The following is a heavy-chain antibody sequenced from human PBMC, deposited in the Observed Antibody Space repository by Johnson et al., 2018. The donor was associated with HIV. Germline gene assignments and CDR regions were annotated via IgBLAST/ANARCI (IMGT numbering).Heavy chain of an antibody. CDR1: GFTFSSHA. CDR3: ARLPSGYNRDTFNI. J-gene: IGHJ3*02. CDR2: ISYNEDKK. Sequence: QVQLVESGGGVVQPGRSLRLSCAASGFTFSSHAMHWVRQAPGKGLEWMAFISYNEDKKYYADSVKGRFTISRDNSKNILYLQMNSLRAEDTATYYCARLPSGYNRDTFNIWGQGTMVTVSS. D-gene: IGHD5-18*01. V-gene: IGHV3-30*04.